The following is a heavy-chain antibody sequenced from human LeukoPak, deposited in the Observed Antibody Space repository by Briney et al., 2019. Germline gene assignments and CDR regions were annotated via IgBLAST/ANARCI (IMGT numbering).Heavy chain of an antibody. V-gene: IGHV3-23*01. CDR3: AKDLRYCSGTSCKNWFDP. D-gene: IGHD2-2*01. J-gene: IGHJ5*02. Sequence: GGSLRLSCAASGFTFSSYAMSWVRQAPGKGLEWVSAISGSGGSTYYADSVKGRFTISRDNSKNTLYLQMNSLRAEDTAVYYCAKDLRYCSGTSCKNWFDPWGQGTLVTVSS. CDR1: GFTFSSYA. CDR2: ISGSGGST.